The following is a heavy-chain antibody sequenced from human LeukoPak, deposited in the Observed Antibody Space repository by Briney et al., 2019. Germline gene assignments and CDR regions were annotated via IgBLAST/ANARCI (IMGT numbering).Heavy chain of an antibody. CDR2: IIPILGIA. D-gene: IGHD3-10*01. Sequence: ASVKVSCKASGGTFSSYAISWVRQAPGQGLEWMGRIIPILGIANYAQKFQGRVTITADKSTSTAYMELSSLKSEDTAVYYCARTWRFGESRSGFQHWGQGTLVTVSS. CDR1: GGTFSSYA. CDR3: ARTWRFGESRSGFQH. V-gene: IGHV1-69*04. J-gene: IGHJ1*01.